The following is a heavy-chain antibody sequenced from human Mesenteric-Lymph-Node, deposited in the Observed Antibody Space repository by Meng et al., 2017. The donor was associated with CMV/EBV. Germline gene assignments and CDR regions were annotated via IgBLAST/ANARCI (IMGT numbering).Heavy chain of an antibody. CDR1: GYTFSTYD. Sequence: CKTSGYTFSTYDINWVRQASGQGLEWLGWMNPNSGNTAYSRKFQGRLTMTRDTSTSTAYMVLSSLTSEDTAVYYCAREVPPSTRLDYWGQGTLVTVSS. D-gene: IGHD2-2*01. V-gene: IGHV1-8*01. CDR2: MNPNSGNT. CDR3: AREVPPSTRLDY. J-gene: IGHJ4*02.